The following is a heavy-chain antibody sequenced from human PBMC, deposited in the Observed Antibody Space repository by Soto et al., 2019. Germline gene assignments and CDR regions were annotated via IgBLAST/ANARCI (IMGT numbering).Heavy chain of an antibody. V-gene: IGHV1-69*06. J-gene: IGHJ3*02. CDR2: IIPIFGTA. D-gene: IGHD3-22*01. Sequence: SVKVSCKASGGTFSSYAISWVRQAPGQGLEWVGGIIPIFGTANYAQKFQGRVTITADKSTSTAYMELSSLRSEDTAVYYCAREYYYDSSGYYGDAFDIWGQGTMVTVSS. CDR1: GGTFSSYA. CDR3: AREYYYDSSGYYGDAFDI.